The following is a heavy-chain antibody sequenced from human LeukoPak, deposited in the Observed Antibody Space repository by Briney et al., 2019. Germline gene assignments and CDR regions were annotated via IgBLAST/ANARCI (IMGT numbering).Heavy chain of an antibody. J-gene: IGHJ4*02. D-gene: IGHD3-16*01. CDR1: GGSISSYY. Sequence: PSETLSLTCTVSGGSISSYYWSWIRQPPGKGLEWIGYIYYSGSTNYNPSLKSRVTISVDTSKNQFSLKLSSVTAADTAVYYCARGGSFFDYWGQGTLVTVSS. CDR3: ARGGSFFDY. V-gene: IGHV4-59*01. CDR2: IYYSGST.